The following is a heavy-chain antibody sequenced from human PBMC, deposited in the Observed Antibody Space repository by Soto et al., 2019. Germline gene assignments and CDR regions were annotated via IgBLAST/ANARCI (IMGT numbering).Heavy chain of an antibody. CDR2: ISYDGSNK. CDR3: ARGPSDYGDYGDDAFDI. CDR1: GFPSSSFA. J-gene: IGHJ3*02. V-gene: IGHV3-30-3*01. Sequence: GGSLRLSCAASGFPSSSFAMHWVRQAPGKGLECVAVISYDGSNKYYADSVKGRFTISRDNSKNTLYLQMNSLRAEDTAVYYCARGPSDYGDYGDDAFDIWGQETMVTVSS. D-gene: IGHD4-17*01.